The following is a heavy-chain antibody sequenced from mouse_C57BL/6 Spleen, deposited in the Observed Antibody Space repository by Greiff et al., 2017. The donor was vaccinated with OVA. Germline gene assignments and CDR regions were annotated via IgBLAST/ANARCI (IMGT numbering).Heavy chain of an antibody. V-gene: IGHV3-6*01. D-gene: IGHD2-3*01. CDR2: ISYDGSN. CDR1: GYSITSGYY. Sequence: EVQLQESGPGLVKPSQSLSLTCSVTGYSITSGYYWNWIRQFPGNKLEWMGYISYDGSNNYNPSLKNRISITRDTSTNQCFLKLNSVTTEDTATYYCARVGYYYFDDWGQGTTLTVSS. J-gene: IGHJ2*01. CDR3: ARVGYYYFDD.